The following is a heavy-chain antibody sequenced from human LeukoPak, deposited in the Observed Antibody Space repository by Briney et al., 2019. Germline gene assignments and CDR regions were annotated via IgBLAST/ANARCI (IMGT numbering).Heavy chain of an antibody. CDR1: GYTFTSYG. D-gene: IGHD6-19*01. CDR2: ISAYNGNT. V-gene: IGHV1-18*01. Sequence: ASVKVSCKASGYTFTSYGISWVRQAPGQGLEWMGWISAYNGNTNYAQKLQGRVTMTTDTSTSTAYMELRSLRSDDTAVYYCARERGFRGLVAVNGTDVWGQGTTVTVSS. J-gene: IGHJ6*02. CDR3: ARERGFRGLVAVNGTDV.